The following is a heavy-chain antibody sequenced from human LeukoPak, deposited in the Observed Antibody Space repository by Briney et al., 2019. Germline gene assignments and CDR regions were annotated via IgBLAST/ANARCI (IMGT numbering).Heavy chain of an antibody. J-gene: IGHJ4*02. V-gene: IGHV3-9*01. D-gene: IGHD6-19*01. CDR3: AKAYLPGIAVDDFDY. Sequence: GGSLRLSCAASGFTFDDYAMHWVRQAPGKGLEWVSGISWNSGSIGYADSVKGRFTISRDNAKNSLYLQMSSLRAEDTALYYCAKAYLPGIAVDDFDYWGQGTLVTVSS. CDR1: GFTFDDYA. CDR2: ISWNSGSI.